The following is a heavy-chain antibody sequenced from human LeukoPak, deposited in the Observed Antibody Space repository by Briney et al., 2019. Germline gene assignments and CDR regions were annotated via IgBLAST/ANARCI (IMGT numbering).Heavy chain of an antibody. D-gene: IGHD5-24*01. J-gene: IGHJ4*02. V-gene: IGHV4-38-2*02. Sequence: SETLSLTCTVSGYSISRGYYWGWIRQPPGNGLEWIGSIYHSGSTYYNPSLKSRVTISEDTSKNHFSLKLSSVTAADTAVYYCASHWLQTFDYWGQGTLVTVSS. CDR2: IYHSGST. CDR1: GYSISRGYY. CDR3: ASHWLQTFDY.